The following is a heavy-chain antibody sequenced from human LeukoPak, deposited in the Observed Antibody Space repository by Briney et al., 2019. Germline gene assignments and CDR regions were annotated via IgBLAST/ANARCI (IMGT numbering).Heavy chain of an antibody. Sequence: RGGSLRLSCAASGFSFNMYWMHWVRQAPGKGLVWVSRIDTDGSYTNYADSVKGRFTISRDNAKNTLYLQMNSLRAEDTAVYYCARASGSYVSGGYQDYWGQGSLVTVSS. CDR3: ARASGSYVSGGYQDY. CDR1: GFSFNMYW. D-gene: IGHD3-22*01. V-gene: IGHV3-74*01. CDR2: IDTDGSYT. J-gene: IGHJ4*02.